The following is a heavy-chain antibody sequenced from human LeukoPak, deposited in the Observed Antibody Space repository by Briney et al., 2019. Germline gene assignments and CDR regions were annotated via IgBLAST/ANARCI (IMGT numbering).Heavy chain of an antibody. J-gene: IGHJ4*02. CDR2: MNPNSGNT. D-gene: IGHD3-22*01. Sequence: ASVKVSCKASGYTFTSYDINWVRQATGQGLEWMGWMNPNSGNTGYAQKFQGRITMTRNTSIGTAYMELSSLGSEDTAMYYCARGFRSDSSGRKFDCWGQGTLDTVSS. V-gene: IGHV1-8*01. CDR1: GYTFTSYD. CDR3: ARGFRSDSSGRKFDC.